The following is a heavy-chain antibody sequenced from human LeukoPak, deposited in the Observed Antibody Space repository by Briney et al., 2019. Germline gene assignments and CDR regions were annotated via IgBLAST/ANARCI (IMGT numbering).Heavy chain of an antibody. Sequence: ASVKVSCKASGYTFTSYAMNWVRQAPGQGLEWMGWINTNTGNPTYAQGFTGRYVFSLDTSVSTAYLQISSLKAEDTAVYYCARDNTVTTGGAFDIWGQGTMVTVSS. CDR1: GYTFTSYA. D-gene: IGHD4-17*01. CDR2: INTNTGNP. J-gene: IGHJ3*02. CDR3: ARDNTVTTGGAFDI. V-gene: IGHV7-4-1*02.